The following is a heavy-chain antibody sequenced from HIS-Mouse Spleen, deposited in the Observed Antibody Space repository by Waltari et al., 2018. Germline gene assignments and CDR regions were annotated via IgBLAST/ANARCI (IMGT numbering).Heavy chain of an antibody. CDR3: TTAGLKGSYYPPFDY. D-gene: IGHD3-10*01. CDR1: GFTFSNAW. Sequence: EVQLVESGGGLVKPGGSLRLSCAASGFTFSNAWMIWVRQAPGTGLEWVGRIKSKTDGGTTDYAAPVKGRFTISRDDSKNTLYLQMNSLKTEDTAVYYCTTAGLKGSYYPPFDYWGQGTLVTVSS. CDR2: IKSKTDGGTT. J-gene: IGHJ4*02. V-gene: IGHV3-15*01.